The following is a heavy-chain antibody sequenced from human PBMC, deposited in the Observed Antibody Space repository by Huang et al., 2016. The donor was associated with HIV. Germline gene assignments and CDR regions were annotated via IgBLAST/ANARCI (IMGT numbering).Heavy chain of an antibody. Sequence: QVQLVQSGAEVKKPGSSVKVSCKASGGTFSSYAISWVRQAPGQGLEWLGGIIPVFCTANYAPKFQGRVTITADESTSTAYMELSSLRSEDTAVYYCARVESRRYYDSSGYYYWGQGTLVTVSS. CDR1: GGTFSSYA. V-gene: IGHV1-69*01. CDR3: ARVESRRYYDSSGYYY. D-gene: IGHD3-22*01. CDR2: IIPVFCTA. J-gene: IGHJ4*02.